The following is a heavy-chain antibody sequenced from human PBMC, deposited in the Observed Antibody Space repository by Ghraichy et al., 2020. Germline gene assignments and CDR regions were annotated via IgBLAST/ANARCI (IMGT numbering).Heavy chain of an antibody. CDR3: ARALTEYYDSSGFYYYYGMDV. V-gene: IGHV1-2*02. D-gene: IGHD3-22*01. CDR2: INPNSGGT. CDR1: GYTFTGYY. Sequence: ASVKVSCKASGYTFTGYYMHWVRQAPGQGLEWMGWINPNSGGTNYAQKFQGRVTMTRDTSISTAYMELSRLRSDDTAVYYCARALTEYYDSSGFYYYYGMDVWGQGTTVTVSS. J-gene: IGHJ6*02.